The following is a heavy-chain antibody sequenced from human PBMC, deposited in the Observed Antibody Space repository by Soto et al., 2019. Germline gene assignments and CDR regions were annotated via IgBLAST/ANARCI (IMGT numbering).Heavy chain of an antibody. D-gene: IGHD1-26*01. CDR2: IIGNGIST. CDR1: GFTLSNYA. Sequence: GGSLRLSCAASGFTLSNYAMSWVRQPPGKGLGWDSAIIGNGISTYYADSVKGRLTISRDNSKNILYLQMNSLRADDTAVYYCAKEVTSGSYSYYYYGLDVWGQGTTVTVSS. J-gene: IGHJ6*02. V-gene: IGHV3-23*01. CDR3: AKEVTSGSYSYYYYGLDV.